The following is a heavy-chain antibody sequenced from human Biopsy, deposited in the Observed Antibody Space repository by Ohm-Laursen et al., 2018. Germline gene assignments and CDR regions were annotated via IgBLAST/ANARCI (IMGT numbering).Heavy chain of an antibody. V-gene: IGHV1-24*01. J-gene: IGHJ4*02. CDR2: FAPENGKT. CDR1: GYTLTALS. CDR3: AADINVWNVNY. Sequence: ASVKVSCNVSGYTLTALSMHWVRQAPGGGLEWMGGFAPENGKTIYAQKFQGRITMTEDTSTDTAYMELSSLRSEDTAVYYCAADINVWNVNYWGQGTQVTVSS. D-gene: IGHD1-1*01.